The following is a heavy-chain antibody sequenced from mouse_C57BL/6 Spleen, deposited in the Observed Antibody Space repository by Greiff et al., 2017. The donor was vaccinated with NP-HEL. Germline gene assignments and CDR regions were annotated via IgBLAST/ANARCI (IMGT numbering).Heavy chain of an antibody. CDR1: GYAFSSSW. D-gene: IGHD4-1*01. Sequence: QVQLKESGPELVKPGASVKISCKASGYAFSSSWMNWVKQRPGKGLEWIGRIYPGDGDTNYNGKFKGKATLTADKSSSTAYMQLSSLTSEDSAVYFCARYWDAMDYWGQGTSVTVSS. V-gene: IGHV1-82*01. CDR3: ARYWDAMDY. J-gene: IGHJ4*01. CDR2: IYPGDGDT.